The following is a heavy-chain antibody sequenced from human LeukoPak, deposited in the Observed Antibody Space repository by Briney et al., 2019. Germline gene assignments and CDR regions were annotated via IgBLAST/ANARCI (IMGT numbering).Heavy chain of an antibody. CDR3: ARDLHYFDY. Sequence: PSETLSLTCTVSGGSVSSGSYYWSWIRQPPEKGLEWIGYICYSGSTNYNPSLKSRVTISVDTSTNQFSLKLSSVTAADTAVYYCARDLHYFDYWGQGTLVTVSS. V-gene: IGHV4-61*01. CDR1: GGSVSSGSYY. J-gene: IGHJ4*02. CDR2: ICYSGST.